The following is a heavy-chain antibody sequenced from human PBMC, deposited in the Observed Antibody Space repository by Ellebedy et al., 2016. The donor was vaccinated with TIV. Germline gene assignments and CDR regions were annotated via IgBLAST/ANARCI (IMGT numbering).Heavy chain of an antibody. CDR3: ARLSQQLILGAADY. CDR1: GFTFITYS. J-gene: IGHJ4*02. V-gene: IGHV3-48*04. D-gene: IGHD2-15*01. CDR2: ISSDSDTI. Sequence: PGGSLRLSCAASGFTFITYSMIWVRLAPGKGLEWVSYISSDSDTIYYADSVKGRFTISRDNAENSLLLHMNSLRAGDTAIYYCARLSQQLILGAADYWGQGTLVTVSS.